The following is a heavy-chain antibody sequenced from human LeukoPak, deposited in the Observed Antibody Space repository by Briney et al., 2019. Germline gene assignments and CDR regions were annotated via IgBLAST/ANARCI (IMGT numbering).Heavy chain of an antibody. CDR3: AEDRHLVGANELDY. J-gene: IGHJ4*02. V-gene: IGHV3-23*01. Sequence: GGSLRLSCAASGFTFNQYAMSWVRQAPGKGLEWVSVISGSGGNTYYAESVKGRFATSRDNSKNTLYLQMNSLRAEDTAIYYCAEDRHLVGANELDYWGQGTLVTVSS. CDR2: ISGSGGNT. D-gene: IGHD1-26*01. CDR1: GFTFNQYA.